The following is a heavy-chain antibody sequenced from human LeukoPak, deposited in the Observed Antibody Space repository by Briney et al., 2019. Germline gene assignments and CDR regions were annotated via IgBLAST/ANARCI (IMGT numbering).Heavy chain of an antibody. V-gene: IGHV4-31*03. CDR1: GGSIGSGGYF. J-gene: IGHJ5*02. CDR2: IYYSGSI. D-gene: IGHD1-26*01. Sequence: SETRSLTCTVSGGSIGSGGYFWNWIRQHSGKGLEWIGYIYYSGSIYYNPSLESRVTISSDTSKNQFSLKLTSVTAADTAVYYCARDAGSYLRGNWFDPWGQGTLVTVSS. CDR3: ARDAGSYLRGNWFDP.